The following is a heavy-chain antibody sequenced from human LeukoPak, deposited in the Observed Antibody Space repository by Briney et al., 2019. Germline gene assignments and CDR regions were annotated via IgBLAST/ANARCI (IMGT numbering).Heavy chain of an antibody. CDR3: ARERQLLRWSSGIPTSGDY. CDR2: MDPNSGNT. J-gene: IGHJ4*02. V-gene: IGHV1-8*01. D-gene: IGHD4-23*01. CDR1: GYTFTNYD. Sequence: ASVRVSCKASGYTFTNYDINWVRQATGQGLEWMGWMDPNSGNTGYAQKFQGRLNMTRNTSITTAYMELSSLRSEDTAVYYCARERQLLRWSSGIPTSGDYWGQGTLVTVSS.